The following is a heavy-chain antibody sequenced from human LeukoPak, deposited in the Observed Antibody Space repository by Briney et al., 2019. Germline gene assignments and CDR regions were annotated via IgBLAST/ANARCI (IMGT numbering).Heavy chain of an antibody. CDR2: IYDSGST. J-gene: IGHJ4*02. Sequence: SETLSLTCSVSGGSISSYYWSWIRQPPGKGLGWIGYIYDSGSTNYNPSLKSRVTISVDASKNQFSLKVSSVTAADTAVYYCARVGLRGVTTLYFDHWGQGTLVTVSS. V-gene: IGHV4-59*01. CDR3: ARVGLRGVTTLYFDH. D-gene: IGHD4-17*01. CDR1: GGSISSYY.